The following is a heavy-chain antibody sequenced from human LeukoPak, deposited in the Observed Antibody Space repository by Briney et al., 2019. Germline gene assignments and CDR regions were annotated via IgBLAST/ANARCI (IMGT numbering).Heavy chain of an antibody. CDR1: GFTFSTYN. CDR3: ARTSIAVAGTPDY. V-gene: IGHV3-48*04. Sequence: GGSLRLSCAPSGFTFSTYNMNWVRQAPGKGLEWVSYISSTSSTIYYADSVKGRFTISRDNAKNSLYLQMNSLRAEDTAVYYCARTSIAVAGTPDYWGQGTLVTVSS. CDR2: ISSTSSTI. J-gene: IGHJ4*02. D-gene: IGHD6-19*01.